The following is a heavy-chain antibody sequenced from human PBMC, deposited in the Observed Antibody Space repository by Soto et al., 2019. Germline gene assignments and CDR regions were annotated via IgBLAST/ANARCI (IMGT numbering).Heavy chain of an antibody. CDR1: GFTFSSYE. D-gene: IGHD6-13*01. J-gene: IGHJ3*02. CDR3: ARDGYTPIDAFDI. Sequence: GGSLRLSCAASGFTFSSYEMNWVRQAPGKGLEWVSYISSSGSTIYYADSVKGRFTISRDNAKNSLYLQMNSLRAEDPAVYYCARDGYTPIDAFDIWGQGTMVTVSS. V-gene: IGHV3-48*03. CDR2: ISSSGSTI.